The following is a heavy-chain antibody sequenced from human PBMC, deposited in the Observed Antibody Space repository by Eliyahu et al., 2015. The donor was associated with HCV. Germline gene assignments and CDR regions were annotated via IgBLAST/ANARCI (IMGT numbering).Heavy chain of an antibody. CDR2: IYYSGST. CDR1: GGSISSYY. Sequence: QVQLQESGPGLVKPSETLSLTCTVSGGSISSYYWXWIRQPPGKGLEWIGYIYYSGSTNYNPSLKSRVTISVDTSKNQFSLKLSSVTAADTAVYYCARGVPSGYSYGYYYYYYMDVWGKGTTVTVSS. D-gene: IGHD5-18*01. CDR3: ARGVPSGYSYGYYYYYYMDV. V-gene: IGHV4-59*01. J-gene: IGHJ6*03.